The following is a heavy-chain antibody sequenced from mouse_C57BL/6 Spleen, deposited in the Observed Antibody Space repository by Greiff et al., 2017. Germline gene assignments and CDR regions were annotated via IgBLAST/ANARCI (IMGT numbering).Heavy chain of an antibody. Sequence: VQLQQPGAELVKPGASVKLSCKASGYTFTSYWMHWVKQRPGQGLEWIGMIHPNSGSTNYNEKFKSKATLTVDKSSSTAYMQLSSLTSEDSAVYYCARSPRGDDYDGYAMDYWGQGTSVTVSS. CDR3: ARSPRGDDYDGYAMDY. CDR2: IHPNSGST. D-gene: IGHD2-4*01. V-gene: IGHV1-64*01. CDR1: GYTFTSYW. J-gene: IGHJ4*01.